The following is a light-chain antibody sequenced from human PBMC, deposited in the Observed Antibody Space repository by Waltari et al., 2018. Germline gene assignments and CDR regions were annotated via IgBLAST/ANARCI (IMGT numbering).Light chain of an antibody. CDR2: DFS. CDR1: SSDVGGYNA. CDR3: CSYAGTYTFFV. Sequence: QSALTQPRSVSGSPGQSVTISCTGSSSDVGGYNAVSWYQQFTGEGPKVLIYDFSKGLAGVPARVSGSKSGNTASLTFSGLQAEDEAAYYCCSYAGTYTFFVFGSGTEVTVL. J-gene: IGLJ1*01. V-gene: IGLV2-11*01.